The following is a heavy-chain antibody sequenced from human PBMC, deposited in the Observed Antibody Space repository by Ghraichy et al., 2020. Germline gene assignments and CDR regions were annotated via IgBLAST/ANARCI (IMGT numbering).Heavy chain of an antibody. D-gene: IGHD5-18*01. CDR2: ISSSSSYI. Sequence: GGSLRLSCAASGFTFSSYSMNWVRQAPGKGLEWVSSISSSSSYIYYADSVKGRFTISRDNAKNSLYLQMNSLRAEDTAVYYCATTRFVDTAMVEDYWGQGTLVTVSS. V-gene: IGHV3-21*01. CDR3: ATTRFVDTAMVEDY. CDR1: GFTFSSYS. J-gene: IGHJ4*02.